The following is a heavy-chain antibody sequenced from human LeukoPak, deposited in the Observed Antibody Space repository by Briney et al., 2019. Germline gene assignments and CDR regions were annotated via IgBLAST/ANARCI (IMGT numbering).Heavy chain of an antibody. D-gene: IGHD3-22*01. J-gene: IGHJ4*02. CDR1: GFTFSSYA. CDR3: AKLSPRGSEVVVITSFDY. CDR2: ISGIGGST. Sequence: GGSLRLPCAASGFTFSSYAMSWVRQAPGKGLEWVSAISGIGGSTYYADSVKGRFTISRDNSKNTLYLQMNSLRAEDTAVYYCAKLSPRGSEVVVITSFDYWGQGTLVTVSS. V-gene: IGHV3-23*01.